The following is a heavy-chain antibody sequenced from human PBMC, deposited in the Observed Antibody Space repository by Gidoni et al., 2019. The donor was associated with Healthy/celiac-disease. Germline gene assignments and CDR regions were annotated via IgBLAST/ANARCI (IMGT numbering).Heavy chain of an antibody. D-gene: IGHD4-17*01. J-gene: IGHJ6*02. V-gene: IGHV1-18*01. Sequence: QVQLVQSGAEVKKPGASVKVSCKASGYTFTSYGISWVRQAPGQGLEWMGWISAYNGNTNYAQKLQGRVTMTTDTSTSTAYMELRSLRSDDTAVYYCARDRPTVTTSYYYGMDVWGQGTTVTVSS. CDR3: ARDRPTVTTSYYYGMDV. CDR2: ISAYNGNT. CDR1: GYTFTSYG.